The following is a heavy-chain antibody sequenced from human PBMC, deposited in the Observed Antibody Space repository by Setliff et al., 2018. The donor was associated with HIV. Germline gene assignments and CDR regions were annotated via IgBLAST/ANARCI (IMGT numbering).Heavy chain of an antibody. CDR3: ASGDNFWSGSYY. V-gene: IGHV4-4*02. Sequence: SETLSLTCAVSGASISSGHYWSWVRQPPGKGLEWIGEIYHSGSINYNPSLKSRVTISIDKSKNQFSLKVTSVTAADTAVYYCASGDNFWSGSYYWGQGTLVTVSS. CDR2: IYHSGSI. CDR1: GASISSGHY. D-gene: IGHD3-3*01. J-gene: IGHJ4*02.